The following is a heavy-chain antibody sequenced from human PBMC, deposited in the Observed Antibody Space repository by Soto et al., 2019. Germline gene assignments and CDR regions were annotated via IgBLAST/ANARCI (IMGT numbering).Heavy chain of an antibody. V-gene: IGHV4-59*01. D-gene: IGHD2-8*01. J-gene: IGHJ4*02. CDR2: IHYSGTT. CDR3: ARYNSYAIDY. Sequence: SETLSLTCTVSGTSISSYYWSWIRQPPGKGLEWIANIHYSGTTNYNPSLASRVTLSVDTSKNQFSLKMTSVTAADRAMYFCARYNSYAIDYWGRGPLVT. CDR1: GTSISSYY.